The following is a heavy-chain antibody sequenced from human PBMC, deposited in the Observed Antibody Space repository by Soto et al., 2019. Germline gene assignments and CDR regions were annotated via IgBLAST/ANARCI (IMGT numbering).Heavy chain of an antibody. CDR1: GFTFADYA. J-gene: IGHJ4*02. CDR2: ISWNSGSI. V-gene: IGHV3-9*01. CDR3: AKDTYGSGSYYNGPFDY. Sequence: EVQLVESGGDLVQPGRSLRLSCAASGFTFADYAMHWVRQAPGKGLEWVSHISWNSGSIGYAGSVKGRFTISRDNAKNSLYLQINSLTAEDTALYYCAKDTYGSGSYYNGPFDYWGQGTLVAVSS. D-gene: IGHD3-10*01.